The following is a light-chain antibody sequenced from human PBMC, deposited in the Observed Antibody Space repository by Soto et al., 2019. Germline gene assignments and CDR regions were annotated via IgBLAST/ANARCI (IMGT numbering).Light chain of an antibody. CDR2: EVT. CDR1: SSDVGGYNY. CDR3: SSYTSSSTYV. Sequence: ALTQPASVSGSPGHSITISCTGTSSDVGGYNYVSWYQQHPGKAPKLMLYEVTNRPSGVSNRFSGSKSGNTASLTISGLQAEDEADYYCSSYTSSSTYVFGTGTQLTVL. V-gene: IGLV2-14*01. J-gene: IGLJ1*01.